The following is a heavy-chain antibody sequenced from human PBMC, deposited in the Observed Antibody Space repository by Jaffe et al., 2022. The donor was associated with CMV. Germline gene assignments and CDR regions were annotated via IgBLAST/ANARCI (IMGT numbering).Heavy chain of an antibody. CDR2: ISSNGGST. CDR3: VKDQFSVDTAMPTNYFDY. CDR1: GFTFSSYA. D-gene: IGHD5-18*01. V-gene: IGHV3-64D*06. Sequence: EVQLVESGGGLVQPGGSLRLSCSASGFTFSSYAMHWVRQAPGKGLEYVSAISSNGGSTYYADSVKGRFTISRDNSKNTLYLQMSSLRAEDTAVYYCVKDQFSVDTAMPTNYFDYWGQGTLVTVSS. J-gene: IGHJ4*02.